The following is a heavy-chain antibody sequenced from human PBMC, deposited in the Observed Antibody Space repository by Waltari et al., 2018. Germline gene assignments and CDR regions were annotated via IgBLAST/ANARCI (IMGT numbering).Heavy chain of an antibody. CDR3: ARGVYYDILTGYYPSSNYFDY. CDR2: MNPNSGNT. J-gene: IGHJ4*02. CDR1: GYTFTSYD. V-gene: IGHV1-8*03. D-gene: IGHD3-9*01. Sequence: QVQLVQSGAEVKKPGASVKVSCKASGYTFTSYDINWVRQATGQGTEWMGWMNPNSGNTGYAQKFQGRVTITRNTSISTAYMELSSLRSEDTAVYYCARGVYYDILTGYYPSSNYFDYWGQGTLVTVSS.